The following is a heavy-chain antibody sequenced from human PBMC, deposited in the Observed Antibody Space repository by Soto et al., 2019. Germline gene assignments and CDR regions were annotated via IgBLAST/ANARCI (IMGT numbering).Heavy chain of an antibody. CDR1: GYTFTSYA. J-gene: IGHJ5*02. D-gene: IGHD6-13*01. V-gene: IGHV1-3*01. CDR2: INAGNGNT. CDR3: ARDLGYSSSWYLFYNWFDP. Sequence: GASVKVSCKASGYTFTSYAMHWVRRAPGQRLEWMGWINAGNGNTKYSQKFQGRVTITRDTSASTAYMELSSLRSEDTAVYYCARDLGYSSSWYLFYNWFDPWGQGTLVTVSS.